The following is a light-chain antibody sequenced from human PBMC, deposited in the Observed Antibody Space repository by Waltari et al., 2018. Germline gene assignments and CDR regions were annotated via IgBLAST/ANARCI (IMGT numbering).Light chain of an antibody. Sequence: EIVLTQSPGTLCLSPGERATLSCRASQSVSRTLAWYQQKPGQAPRLLIYDASTRATGIPDRFSGSGSGTDFSLPISRLEPEDFAVYYCQKYGTLPATFGQGTKVEIK. CDR1: QSVSRT. CDR3: QKYGTLPAT. J-gene: IGKJ1*01. V-gene: IGKV3-20*01. CDR2: DAS.